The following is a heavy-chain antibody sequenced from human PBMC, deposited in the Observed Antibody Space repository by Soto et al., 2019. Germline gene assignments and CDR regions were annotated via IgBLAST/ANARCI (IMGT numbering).Heavy chain of an antibody. CDR3: ARIESIARNWFDP. Sequence: EVQLVQSGAEVKKPGESLKTSCKGSGFSFTNYWISWVRQMPGKGLEWMGNIDPVDSYANYSPSFQGHVTFSVDTSISTAYLQWSSLKASDTAMYFCARIESIARNWFDPWGQGTLVTVSS. J-gene: IGHJ5*02. V-gene: IGHV5-10-1*03. CDR1: GFSFTNYW. CDR2: IDPVDSYA. D-gene: IGHD6-13*01.